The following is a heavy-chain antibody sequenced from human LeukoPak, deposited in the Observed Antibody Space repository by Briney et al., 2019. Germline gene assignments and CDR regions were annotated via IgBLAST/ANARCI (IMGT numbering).Heavy chain of an antibody. J-gene: IGHJ4*02. Sequence: GESLQISCKGSGYNFTSYWIGWVRQMPGKGLEWMGIIYPGDSDTRYSPSFQGQVTISADKSISTAYLQWSSLKASNTAMYYCARPRITGYCSGGSCYPYYFDYWGQGTLVTVSS. V-gene: IGHV5-51*01. CDR3: ARPRITGYCSGGSCYPYYFDY. D-gene: IGHD2-15*01. CDR1: GYNFTSYW. CDR2: IYPGDSDT.